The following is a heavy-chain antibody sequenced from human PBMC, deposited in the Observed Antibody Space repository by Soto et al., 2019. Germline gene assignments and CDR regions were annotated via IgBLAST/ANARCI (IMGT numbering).Heavy chain of an antibody. V-gene: IGHV3-48*03. CDR1: GFTFSRYE. CDR3: ARVGDGYNLNY. Sequence: GGSLRLSCAASGFTFSRYEMNWVLQAPGKGLEWVSYISSSGSTKYYADSVKGRFTISRDNAKNSLYLQMNSLRVEDTAVYYCARVGDGYNLNYWGQGTLVTVSS. D-gene: IGHD5-12*01. J-gene: IGHJ4*02. CDR2: ISSSGSTK.